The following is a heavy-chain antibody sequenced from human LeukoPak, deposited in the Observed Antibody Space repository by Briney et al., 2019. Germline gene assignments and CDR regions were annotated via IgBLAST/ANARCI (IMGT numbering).Heavy chain of an antibody. CDR1: GFTFSSSA. V-gene: IGHV3-23*01. D-gene: IGHD3-16*01. CDR2: TGVSGS. J-gene: IGHJ6*02. CDR3: ARCYAYGTTWFGGLDV. Sequence: GGSLRLSCAASGFTFSSSAMTWVRQVLGKGLEWVSTTGVSGSYYADSVKGRFTISRDNSKNTLYLQMNSLRAEDTAVYYCARCYAYGTTWFGGLDVWGQGTTVTVSS.